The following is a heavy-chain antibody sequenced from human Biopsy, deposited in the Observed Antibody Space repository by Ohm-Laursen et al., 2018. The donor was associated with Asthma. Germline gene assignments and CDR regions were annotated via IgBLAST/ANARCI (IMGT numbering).Heavy chain of an antibody. V-gene: IGHV4-59*01. Sequence: PSETLSLTCSVSGGSISGYYWSWIRQAPGKGLEWIGYVSYSFEYSGSTNYNPSLKSRVTISVDTSKNQFSLTLSSVTAADTAIYYCSRNKIDDGIYFDDWGLGTLATVSS. D-gene: IGHD4-23*01. J-gene: IGHJ4*02. CDR1: GGSISGYY. CDR3: SRNKIDDGIYFDD. CDR2: VSYSFEYSGST.